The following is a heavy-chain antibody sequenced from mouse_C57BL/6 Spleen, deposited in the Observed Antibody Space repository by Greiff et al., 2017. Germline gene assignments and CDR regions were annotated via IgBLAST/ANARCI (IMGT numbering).Heavy chain of an antibody. Sequence: VQLQQSGPELVKPGASVKISCKASGYAFSSSWMNWVKQRPGKGLEWIGRIYPGDGDTNYNGKFKGKATLTADKSSSTAYMQLSSLTSEDSAVYCRARLLLTTVDDLDYWGQGTTLTVSS. CDR2: IYPGDGDT. CDR3: ARLLLTTVDDLDY. CDR1: GYAFSSSW. J-gene: IGHJ2*01. D-gene: IGHD1-1*01. V-gene: IGHV1-82*01.